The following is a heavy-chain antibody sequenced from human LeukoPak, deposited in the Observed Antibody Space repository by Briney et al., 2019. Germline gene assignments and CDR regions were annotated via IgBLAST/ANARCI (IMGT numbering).Heavy chain of an antibody. D-gene: IGHD2-21*02. CDR2: INHSGST. V-gene: IGHV4-34*01. CDR3: ARGRFVAAASGPRS. CDR1: GGSFSGYY. Sequence: SETLSLTCAVYGGSFSGYYWSWIRQPPGKGLEWIGEINHSGSTNYNPSLKSRVTISVDTSKNQFSLKLSSVTAADTAVYYCARGRFVAAASGPRSWGQGTLVTVSS. J-gene: IGHJ4*02.